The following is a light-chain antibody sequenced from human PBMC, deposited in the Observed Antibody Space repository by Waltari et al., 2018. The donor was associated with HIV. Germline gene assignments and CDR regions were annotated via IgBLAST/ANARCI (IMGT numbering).Light chain of an antibody. V-gene: IGKV1-33*01. CDR2: DAS. J-gene: IGKJ2*01. Sequence: DIQMTQSPSSLSASVGDRVTITCQASRDIDNYLNWYHQNRGRAPELLIYDASTLKTGVPSRFSGSGSGADFTLTISSLQPEDLATYFCLQTYTTPYTFGQGTILEIK. CDR3: LQTYTTPYT. CDR1: RDIDNY.